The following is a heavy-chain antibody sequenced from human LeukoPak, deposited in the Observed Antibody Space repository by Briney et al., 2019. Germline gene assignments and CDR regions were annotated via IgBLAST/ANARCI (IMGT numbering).Heavy chain of an antibody. V-gene: IGHV1-3*01. J-gene: IGHJ4*02. CDR1: GYTFTSYA. D-gene: IGHD3-3*01. CDR2: INAGNGNT. Sequence: ASVTVSCTASGYTFTSYAAHWVRQAPGQRLEWMGWINAGNGNTKYLQKFQGRVTITRDTSASTAYMELSSLRSEDTAVYYCARERRTSQSPLFWNYWGQGTLVTVSS. CDR3: ARERRTSQSPLFWNY.